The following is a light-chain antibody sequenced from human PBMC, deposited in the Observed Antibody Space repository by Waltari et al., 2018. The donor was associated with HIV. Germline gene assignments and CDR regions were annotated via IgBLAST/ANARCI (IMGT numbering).Light chain of an antibody. CDR2: DDV. CDR3: QVWDSGSEPPVV. J-gene: IGLJ2*01. Sequence: YVLTQPPSVSVAPGQTARITCGGNNIRTKSVHWYQQKPGQAPALVVYDDVDRPSGIPERFSGSNSGNTATLTISRVDAGDEADYYCQVWDSGSEPPVVFGGGTKLTVL. CDR1: NIRTKS. V-gene: IGLV3-21*02.